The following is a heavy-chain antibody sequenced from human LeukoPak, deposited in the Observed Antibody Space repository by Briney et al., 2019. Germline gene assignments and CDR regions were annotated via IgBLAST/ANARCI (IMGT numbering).Heavy chain of an antibody. CDR2: ISSGGTYE. CDR3: ARDSTYYYDSGSSGPHYFDN. J-gene: IGHJ4*01. CDR1: GFTFSNYA. D-gene: IGHD3-10*01. Sequence: GKSLRLSCAASGFTFSNYAMHWVRQAPGKGLEWVSLISSGGTYEYYADSVKGRFTISRDNSKNTLYLQLNSLRAEDTAVYYCARDSTYYYDSGSSGPHYFDNWGQEPWSPSPQ. V-gene: IGHV3-30*01.